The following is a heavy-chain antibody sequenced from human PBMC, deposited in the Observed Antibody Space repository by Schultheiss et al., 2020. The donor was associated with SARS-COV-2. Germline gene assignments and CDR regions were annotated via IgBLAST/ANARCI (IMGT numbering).Heavy chain of an antibody. V-gene: IGHV3-74*01. CDR1: GFTFSSYW. CDR3: ARARYCSSTSCLLYFDL. J-gene: IGHJ2*01. Sequence: GGSLRLSCAASGFTFSSYWMHWVRQAPGKGLVWVSRINSDGSSTSYADSVKGRFTISRDNAKNTLYLQMNSLRAEDTAVYYCARARYCSSTSCLLYFDLWGRGTLVTVSS. D-gene: IGHD2-2*01. CDR2: INSDGSST.